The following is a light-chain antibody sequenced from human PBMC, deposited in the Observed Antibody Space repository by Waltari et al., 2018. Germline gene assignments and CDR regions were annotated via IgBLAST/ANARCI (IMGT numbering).Light chain of an antibody. CDR3: SSRDSGAHRHV. Sequence: SSELTQDPAVSVALGQTVRITCQGDSLRSYYATWYQQKAGQAPILVIYGQNNRPSGIPDRFYDSYSGRTASLTITGAQAEDEADYYCSSRDSGAHRHVFGTGTKVTVL. CDR1: SLRSYY. J-gene: IGLJ1*01. V-gene: IGLV3-19*01. CDR2: GQN.